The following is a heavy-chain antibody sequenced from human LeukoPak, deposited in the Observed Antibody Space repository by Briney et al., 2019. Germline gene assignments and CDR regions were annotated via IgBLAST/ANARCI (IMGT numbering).Heavy chain of an antibody. CDR3: AREGSTSSEVDY. V-gene: IGHV1-2*04. J-gene: IGHJ4*02. D-gene: IGHD2-2*01. Sequence: ASVKVSCKASGYTFTGYYMHWVRQAPGQGLEWMGWINPNSGGTNYAQKFQGWVTMTRDTSISTAYMELSRLRSDDTAVYYCAREGSTSSEVDYWGQGTLVTVSP. CDR1: GYTFTGYY. CDR2: INPNSGGT.